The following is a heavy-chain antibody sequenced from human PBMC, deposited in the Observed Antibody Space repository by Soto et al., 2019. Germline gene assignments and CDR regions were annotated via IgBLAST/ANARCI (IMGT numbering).Heavy chain of an antibody. CDR2: ISGSGGST. CDR3: AKEIAVAGTFDY. J-gene: IGHJ4*02. V-gene: IGHV3-23*01. Sequence: PGGSPRLSFAASGFTFSSYSMSWVRQAPGKGLEWVSAISGSGGSTYYADSVKGRFTISRDNSKNTLYLQMNSLRAEDTAVYYCAKEIAVAGTFDYWGQGTLVTVSS. D-gene: IGHD6-19*01. CDR1: GFTFSSYS.